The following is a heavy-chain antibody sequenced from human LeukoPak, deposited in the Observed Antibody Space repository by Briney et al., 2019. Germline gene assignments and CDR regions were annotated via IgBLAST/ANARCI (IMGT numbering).Heavy chain of an antibody. CDR1: GFTFSSYA. CDR2: ISGSGGST. D-gene: IGHD3-22*01. V-gene: IGHV3-23*01. Sequence: GGSLRLSCAASGFTFSSYAMSWVRQAPGKGLEWVSAISGSGGSTYFADSVKGRFTISRDNSKNTLYLQMNSLRAEDTAVYYCAKSPRDSSGYSYWGQGTLVTVSS. CDR3: AKSPRDSSGYSY. J-gene: IGHJ4*02.